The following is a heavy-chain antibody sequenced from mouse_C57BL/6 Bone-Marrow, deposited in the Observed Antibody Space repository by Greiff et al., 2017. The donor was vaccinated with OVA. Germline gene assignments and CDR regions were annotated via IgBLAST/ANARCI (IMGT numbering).Heavy chain of an antibody. CDR1: GYTFTSYW. D-gene: IGHD2-2*01. J-gene: IGHJ4*01. CDR3: VIYGYVVDPSAMDY. V-gene: IGHV1-69*01. CDR2: IDPSDSYT. Sequence: QVQLQQPGAELVMPGASVKLSCKASGYTFTSYWMHWVKQRPGQGLEWIGEIDPSDSYTNYNQKFKGKSTLTVDKSSCTAYMQLSSLTSEDSSVYYCVIYGYVVDPSAMDYWGQGTSVTVSS.